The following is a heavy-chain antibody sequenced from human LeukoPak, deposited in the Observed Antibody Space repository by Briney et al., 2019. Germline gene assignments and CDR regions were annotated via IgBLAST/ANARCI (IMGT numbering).Heavy chain of an antibody. CDR3: AKGTPVWFGTSYGMDV. D-gene: IGHD3-10*01. CDR1: GFGFSSYG. J-gene: IGHJ6*02. V-gene: IGHV3-23*01. CDR2: ISGSGGST. Sequence: GGSLRLSCVASGFGFSSYGMHWVRQAPGKGLEWVSAISGSGGSTYYADSVKGRFTISRDNSKNTLYLQMNSLRAEDTAVYYCAKGTPVWFGTSYGMDVWGQGTTVTVSS.